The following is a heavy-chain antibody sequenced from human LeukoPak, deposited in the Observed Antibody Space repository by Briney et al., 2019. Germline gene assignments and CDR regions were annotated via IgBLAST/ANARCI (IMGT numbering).Heavy chain of an antibody. CDR2: ISYSGST. CDR1: GGSISRYY. J-gene: IGHJ4*02. D-gene: IGHD3-22*01. V-gene: IGHV4-59*03. Sequence: PSETLSLTCAVSGGSISRYYWTWIRQPPGKALEWIGYISYSGSTNYNPSLKSRVTVSVVTSKNQFSLKLSSVTAADTAMYYCAGWAYDSSGYRLDYWGQGTLVTVSS. CDR3: AGWAYDSSGYRLDY.